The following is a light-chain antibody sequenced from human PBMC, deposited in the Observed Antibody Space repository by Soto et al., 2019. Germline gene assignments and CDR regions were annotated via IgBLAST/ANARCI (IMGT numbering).Light chain of an antibody. J-gene: IGKJ1*01. CDR1: QSVSNN. V-gene: IGKV3-15*01. CDR3: QQDNNWPPWT. Sequence: ILMTQSPATLSVSPGERATLSCRASQSVSNNLAWYQQKPGQAPRLLIYDASTRATGIPARFSGSGSGTEFTLTISGLQSEEFAVYYCQQDNNWPPWTLGQGTKVEIK. CDR2: DAS.